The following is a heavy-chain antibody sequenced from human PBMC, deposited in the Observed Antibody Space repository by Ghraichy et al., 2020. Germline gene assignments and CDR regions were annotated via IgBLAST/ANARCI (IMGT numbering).Heavy chain of an antibody. Sequence: GGSLRLSCAASGFTFSSYGMHWVRQAPGKGLEWVAFIRYDGSNKYYADSVKGRFTISRDNSKNTLYLQMNSLRAEDTAVYYCAKRYCSGGSCSSFDYWSQGTLVTVSS. CDR1: GFTFSSYG. D-gene: IGHD2-15*01. V-gene: IGHV3-30*02. J-gene: IGHJ4*02. CDR2: IRYDGSNK. CDR3: AKRYCSGGSCSSFDY.